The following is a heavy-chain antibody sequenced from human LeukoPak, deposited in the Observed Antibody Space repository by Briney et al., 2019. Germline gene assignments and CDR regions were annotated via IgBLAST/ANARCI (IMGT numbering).Heavy chain of an antibody. CDR2: ISGGGGNT. Sequence: PGGSLRLSCAASGFTCSSYAMSWVRQAPGKGLEWVSAISGGGGNTYYADSVKGRFTISRDNSKNTLYLQMTSLRAEDTAVYYCAKERITSRGWYGEFDYWGQGTLVTVSS. CDR1: GFTCSSYA. CDR3: AKERITSRGWYGEFDY. D-gene: IGHD6-19*01. J-gene: IGHJ4*02. V-gene: IGHV3-23*01.